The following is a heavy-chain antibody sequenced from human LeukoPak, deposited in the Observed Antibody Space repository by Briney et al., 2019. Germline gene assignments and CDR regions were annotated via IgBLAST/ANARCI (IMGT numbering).Heavy chain of an antibody. CDR1: GGSFSGYY. Sequence: SETLSLACAVYGGSFSGYYWSWIRQPPGKGLEWIGEINHSGSTNYNPSLKSRVTISVDTSKNQFSLKLSSVTAADTAVNYCARHRGLPFDYWGQGTLVTVSS. CDR3: ARHRGLPFDY. J-gene: IGHJ4*02. D-gene: IGHD4-11*01. CDR2: INHSGST. V-gene: IGHV4-34*01.